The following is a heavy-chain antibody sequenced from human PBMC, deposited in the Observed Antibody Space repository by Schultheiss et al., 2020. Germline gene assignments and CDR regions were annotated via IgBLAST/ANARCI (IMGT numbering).Heavy chain of an antibody. CDR3: ARDDGDYEESPDAFDI. J-gene: IGHJ3*02. CDR2: IYTSGST. Sequence: LRLSCTVSGGSISSSSYYWSWIRQHPGKGLEWIGSIYTSGSTNYNPSLKSRVTISVDTSKNQFSLKLSSVTAADTAVYYCARDDGDYEESPDAFDIWGQGTMVTVSS. CDR1: GGSISSSSYY. V-gene: IGHV4-61*02. D-gene: IGHD4-17*01.